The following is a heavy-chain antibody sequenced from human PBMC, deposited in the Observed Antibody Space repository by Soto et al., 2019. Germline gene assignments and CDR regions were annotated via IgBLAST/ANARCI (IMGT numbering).Heavy chain of an antibody. D-gene: IGHD2-2*01. V-gene: IGHV3-30*18. CDR3: AKSPNFYCSSPNCYKYYFDF. CDR1: GFTFNTYG. CDR2: ISYDGSDK. J-gene: IGHJ4*02. Sequence: QEHLVESGGGVVQPGTSLRLSCEASGFTFNTYGMHWLRQTPGKGLEWVAVISYDGSDKFYLDSVKGRFTISRDNSKNTLYLQKSSLRAEDTAIYYCAKSPNFYCSSPNCYKYYFDFWGQGTLVTVSS.